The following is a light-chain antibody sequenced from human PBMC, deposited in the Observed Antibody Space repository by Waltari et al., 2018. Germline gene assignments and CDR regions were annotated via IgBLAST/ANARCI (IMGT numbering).Light chain of an antibody. CDR1: QGISSA. CDR2: DAS. Sequence: TQMTQSPSTLSASVGDRVTITCRASQGISSALAWYQQNPGKAPKLLIYDASSLESGVPSRFSGSGSGTDFTLTISSLQPEDFATYYCQQFNSYPLTFGGGTKVEIK. CDR3: QQFNSYPLT. V-gene: IGKV1-13*02. J-gene: IGKJ4*01.